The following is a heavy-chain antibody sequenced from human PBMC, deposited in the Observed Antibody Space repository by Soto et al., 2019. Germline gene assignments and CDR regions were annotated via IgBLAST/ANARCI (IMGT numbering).Heavy chain of an antibody. CDR3: ARAGIAARQSYYYGMDV. V-gene: IGHV1-69*01. Sequence: QVQLVQSGAEVKKPGSSVKVSCKASGGTFSSYAISWVRQAPGQGLEWMGGIIPIFGTANYAQKFQGRVTITADEFTSTAYMELSSLRSEDTAVYYCARAGIAARQSYYYGMDVWGQGTTVTVSS. J-gene: IGHJ6*02. D-gene: IGHD6-6*01. CDR2: IIPIFGTA. CDR1: GGTFSSYA.